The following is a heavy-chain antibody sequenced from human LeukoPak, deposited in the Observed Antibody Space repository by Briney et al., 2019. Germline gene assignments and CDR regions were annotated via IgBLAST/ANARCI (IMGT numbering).Heavy chain of an antibody. D-gene: IGHD2-2*01. J-gene: IGHJ5*02. CDR3: ARLYCSSTSCYNWFDH. V-gene: IGHV4-34*01. Sequence: SETLSLTCAVYGGSFSGYYWSWIRQPPGKGLEWIGEINHSGSTNYNPSLKSRVTISVDTSKNQFSLELSSVTAADTAVYYCARLYCSSTSCYNWFDHWGQGTLVTVSS. CDR1: GGSFSGYY. CDR2: INHSGST.